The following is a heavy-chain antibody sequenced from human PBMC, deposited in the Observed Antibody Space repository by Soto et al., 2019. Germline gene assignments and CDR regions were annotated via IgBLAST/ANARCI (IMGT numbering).Heavy chain of an antibody. CDR3: ARGHISHWSVFDY. Sequence: SETLSLTCTVSGGSVRSYYWSWIRQPPGKGLEWIAFIYFSGSPNYSPSLKSRVTISLDTSKNQFSLKLSSVTAADTAVYYCARGHISHWSVFDYWGQGTRVTV. J-gene: IGHJ4*02. CDR2: IYFSGSP. V-gene: IGHV4-59*02. D-gene: IGHD3-3*01. CDR1: GGSVRSYY.